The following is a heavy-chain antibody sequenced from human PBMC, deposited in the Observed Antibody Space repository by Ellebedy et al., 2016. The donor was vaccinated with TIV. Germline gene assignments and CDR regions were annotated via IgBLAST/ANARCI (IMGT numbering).Heavy chain of an antibody. Sequence: SETLSLXXTVSGYSISSGYYWGWIRQPPGKGLEWIGSIYHSGSTYYNPSLKSRVTISVDTSKNQFSLKLRSVTAADTAVYYCAREEIYSSGCHFDYWGQGTLVTVSS. J-gene: IGHJ4*02. CDR1: GYSISSGYY. D-gene: IGHD3-22*01. V-gene: IGHV4-38-2*02. CDR2: IYHSGST. CDR3: AREEIYSSGCHFDY.